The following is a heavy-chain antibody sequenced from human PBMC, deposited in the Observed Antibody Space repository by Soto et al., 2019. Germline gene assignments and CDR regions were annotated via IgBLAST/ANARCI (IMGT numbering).Heavy chain of an antibody. CDR1: GYTFATYG. J-gene: IGHJ4*02. CDR3: ARARAEYNSSFSYYFDS. D-gene: IGHD6-6*01. CDR2: ISVHTGDT. V-gene: IGHV1-18*01. Sequence: QVQLVQSGSEVKKPGASVKVSCKASGYTFATYGITWVRQAPGQGLEWVAWISVHTGDTKYAQKLQGRVPLNTDTCKPTAYMELRGLTSDDTAIYYCARARAEYNSSFSYYFDSWGQGTLVTVSS.